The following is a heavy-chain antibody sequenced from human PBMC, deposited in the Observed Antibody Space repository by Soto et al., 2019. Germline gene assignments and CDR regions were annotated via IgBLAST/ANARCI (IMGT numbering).Heavy chain of an antibody. CDR1: GYTFTSYY. Sequence: GASVKVSCKASGYTFTSYYMHWVRQAPGQGLEWMGIINPSGGSTSYAQKFQGRVTMTRDTSTCTVYMELSSLRSEDTAVYYCATLPGGFKYSSSSPPNYWGQGTLVTVSS. CDR3: ATLPGGFKYSSSSPPNY. J-gene: IGHJ4*02. D-gene: IGHD6-6*01. V-gene: IGHV1-46*03. CDR2: INPSGGST.